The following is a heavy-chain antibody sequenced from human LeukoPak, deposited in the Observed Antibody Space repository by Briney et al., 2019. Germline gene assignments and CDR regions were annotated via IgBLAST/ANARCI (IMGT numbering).Heavy chain of an antibody. CDR2: IYYSGST. Sequence: SETLSLTCTVSGGSISSSSYYWGWIRQPPGKGLEWIGSIYYSGSTYYNPSLKSRVTISVDTSKNQFSLKLSSVTAADTAVDYCARALRGYSYHYFDYWGQGTLVTVSS. J-gene: IGHJ4*02. CDR3: ARALRGYSYHYFDY. D-gene: IGHD5-18*01. CDR1: GGSISSSSYY. V-gene: IGHV4-39*01.